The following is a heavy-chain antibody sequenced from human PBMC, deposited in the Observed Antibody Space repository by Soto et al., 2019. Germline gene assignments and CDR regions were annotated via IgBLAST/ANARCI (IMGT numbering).Heavy chain of an antibody. V-gene: IGHV3-30-3*01. CDR3: AGGYCRGGSCYDAFDL. Sequence: QVQLVESGGGVVQPGRSLRLSCAASGFTFSSYAMHWVRQAPGKGLEWVAVISYDGSNKYYADSVMGRFTISRDNSKNTLYLQMTSLRAEDMAVYYCAGGYCRGGSCYDAFDLWGQGTMVTVSS. CDR1: GFTFSSYA. D-gene: IGHD2-15*01. J-gene: IGHJ3*01. CDR2: ISYDGSNK.